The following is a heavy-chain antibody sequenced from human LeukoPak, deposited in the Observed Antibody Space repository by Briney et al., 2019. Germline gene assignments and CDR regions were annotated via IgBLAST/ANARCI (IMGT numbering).Heavy chain of an antibody. V-gene: IGHV3-30-3*01. CDR1: GFTFSSYA. D-gene: IGHD3-10*01. CDR3: ARDGLWSGELALNWFDP. J-gene: IGHJ5*02. Sequence: PGGSLRLSCAASGFTFSSYAMHWVRQAPGKGLEWVAVISYDGSNKYYADSVKGRFTISRDNSKNTLYLQMNSLRAEDTAVYYCARDGLWSGELALNWFDPWGQGTLVTVSS. CDR2: ISYDGSNK.